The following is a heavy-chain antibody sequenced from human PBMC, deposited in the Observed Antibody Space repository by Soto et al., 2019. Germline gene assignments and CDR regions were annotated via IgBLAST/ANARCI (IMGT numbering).Heavy chain of an antibody. Sequence: GGSLRLSCAASGFTVSSNYMIWVRQAPGKGLEWVSGIHIGGSTRYADSVKGRFTISRDNSKNTLFLQINSLRAEDTAVYYCAMGGRDKWWALDYWGQGTPVTVSS. V-gene: IGHV3-53*01. D-gene: IGHD2-8*01. CDR3: AMGGRDKWWALDY. J-gene: IGHJ4*02. CDR1: GFTVSSNY. CDR2: IHIGGST.